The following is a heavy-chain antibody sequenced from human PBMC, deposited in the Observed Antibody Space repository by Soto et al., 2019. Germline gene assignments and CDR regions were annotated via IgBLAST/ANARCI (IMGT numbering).Heavy chain of an antibody. Sequence: LRLSCAASGFTFSSYAMHWVRQAPGKGLEWVAVISYDGSNKYYADSVKGRFTISRDNSKNTLYLQMNSLRAEDTAVYYCARAGVQQWDVRFDWFDPWGQGTLVTVSS. CDR2: ISYDGSNK. V-gene: IGHV3-30-3*01. J-gene: IGHJ5*02. CDR3: ARAGVQQWDVRFDWFDP. CDR1: GFTFSSYA. D-gene: IGHD6-19*01.